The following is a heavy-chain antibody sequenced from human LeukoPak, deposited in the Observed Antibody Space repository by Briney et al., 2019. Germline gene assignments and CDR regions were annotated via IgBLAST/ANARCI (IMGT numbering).Heavy chain of an antibody. CDR2: INPNSGGT. J-gene: IGHJ4*02. V-gene: IGHV1-2*02. CDR1: GYTFTGYY. CDR3: ARVGVTAATADY. D-gene: IGHD6-25*01. Sequence: ASVKVSCKASGYTFTGYYMHWVRQAPGQGLEWMGWINPNSGGTNYAQKFQGRVTMTRDTSTSTAYMELSRLRSDDTAVYYCARVGVTAATADYWGQGTLVTVSS.